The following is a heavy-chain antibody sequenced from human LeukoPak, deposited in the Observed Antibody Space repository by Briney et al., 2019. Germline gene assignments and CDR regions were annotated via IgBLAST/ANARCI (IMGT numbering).Heavy chain of an antibody. CDR1: GFTFSSYW. CDR2: INSDGSST. J-gene: IGHJ4*02. D-gene: IGHD3-22*01. CDR3: ARDSSGYRYFDY. Sequence: GGSLRLSCAASGFTFSSYWMHWVRQAPGKGLVWVSRINSDGSSTSYADSVKGRLTISRDNAKNTLYLQMNSLRAEDTAVYYCARDSSGYRYFDYWGQGTLVTVSS. V-gene: IGHV3-74*01.